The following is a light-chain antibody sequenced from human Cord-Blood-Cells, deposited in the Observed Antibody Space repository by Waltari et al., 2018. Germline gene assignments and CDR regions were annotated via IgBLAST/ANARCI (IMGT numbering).Light chain of an antibody. J-gene: IGLJ7*01. CDR2: EGS. Sequence: QSALTQPASVSGSPGQSITISCTGTSSDVGSYNLVSWYQQHPGKAPKLMIYEGSKRPSVVSNRFSGSKSGNTASLTISGRQAEDEADYYCCSYAGSSTLAVFGGGTQLTVL. CDR1: SSDVGSYNL. V-gene: IGLV2-23*01. CDR3: CSYAGSSTLAV.